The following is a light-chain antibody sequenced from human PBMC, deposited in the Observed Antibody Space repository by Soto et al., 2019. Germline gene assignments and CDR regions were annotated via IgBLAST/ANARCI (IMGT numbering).Light chain of an antibody. CDR2: GAS. CDR3: QQYGSSPYT. CDR1: QSFSSSY. Sequence: EIVLTQSPGTLSLSPGERTTLSCRASQSFSSSYIAWYQQKPGQAPRLLIYGASSRATGIPDRLSGSGSGTDFTLTISRLEPEDFAVYYCQQYGSSPYTFGQGTKLEIK. J-gene: IGKJ2*01. V-gene: IGKV3-20*01.